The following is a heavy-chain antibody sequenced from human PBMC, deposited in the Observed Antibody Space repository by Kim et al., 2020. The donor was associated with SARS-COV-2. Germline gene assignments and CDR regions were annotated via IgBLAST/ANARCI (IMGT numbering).Heavy chain of an antibody. CDR3: ARARKNSGSSRKRGFYFDY. CDR1: GGSLSGYY. J-gene: IGHJ4*02. CDR2: INHSGST. V-gene: IGHV4-34*01. D-gene: IGHD6-13*01. Sequence: SETLSLTCAVYGGSLSGYYWSWIRQPPGKGLEWIGEINHSGSTNYNPSLKSRVTISVDTSKNQFSLKLSSVTAADTAVYYCARARKNSGSSRKRGFYFDYWGQGTLVTVSS.